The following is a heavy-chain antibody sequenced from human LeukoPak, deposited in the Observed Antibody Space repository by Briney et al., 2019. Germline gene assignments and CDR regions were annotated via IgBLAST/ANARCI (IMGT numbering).Heavy chain of an antibody. CDR1: GYIFTNYG. CDR3: AGPSKGFLDYYGMDV. J-gene: IGHJ6*02. CDR2: ISAYNGNT. Sequence: ASVKVSCKASGYIFTNYGISWVRQAPGQGLEWMGWISAYNGNTNYAQNLQGRVTITADESTSTAYMELSSLRSEDTAVYYCAGPSKGFLDYYGMDVWGQGTTVTVSS. D-gene: IGHD3-3*01. V-gene: IGHV1-18*01.